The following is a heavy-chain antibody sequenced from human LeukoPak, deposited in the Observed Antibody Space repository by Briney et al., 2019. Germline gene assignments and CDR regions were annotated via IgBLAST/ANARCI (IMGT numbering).Heavy chain of an antibody. CDR2: IKQDGSGK. Sequence: PGGSLRLSCAASGFTFSRYWMSWVRQAPGKGLEWVANIKQDGSGKYYVDSVKGRFTISRDNAKNSLYLQMNSLRAEDTAVYYCASDDHQSGGFDYWGQGTLVTVSS. V-gene: IGHV3-7*01. CDR1: GFTFSRYW. CDR3: ASDDHQSGGFDY. D-gene: IGHD2-2*01. J-gene: IGHJ4*02.